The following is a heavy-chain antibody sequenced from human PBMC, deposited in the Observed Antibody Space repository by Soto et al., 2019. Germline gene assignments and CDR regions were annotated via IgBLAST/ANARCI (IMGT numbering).Heavy chain of an antibody. V-gene: IGHV1-8*01. D-gene: IGHD1-26*01. CDR2: MNPNSGNT. J-gene: IGHJ3*02. CDR1: GYTFTSYD. Sequence: GASVKVSCKASGYTFTSYDINWVRQATGQGLEWMGWMNPNSGNTGYAQKFQGRVTMTRNTSISTAYMELSSLRSEDTAMYYCARRRDGGSYNAFDIWGQGTMVTVSS. CDR3: ARRRDGGSYNAFDI.